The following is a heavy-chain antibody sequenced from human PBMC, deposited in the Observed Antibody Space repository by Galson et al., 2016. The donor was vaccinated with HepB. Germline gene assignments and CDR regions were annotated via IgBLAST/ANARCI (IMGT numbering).Heavy chain of an antibody. J-gene: IGHJ4*02. CDR2: TYYRTERRY. Sequence: CTISGDSVSNNIDGWNWIRRSPSRGLEWLGRTYYRTERRYDYATSLLSRISINPDTSKYQFSLHLNFVTPEDTGVYYCVKSVQVWRGFVTWGQGTLVTVSS. CDR1: GDSVSNNIDG. D-gene: IGHD2-21*02. V-gene: IGHV6-1*01. CDR3: VKSVQVWRGFVT.